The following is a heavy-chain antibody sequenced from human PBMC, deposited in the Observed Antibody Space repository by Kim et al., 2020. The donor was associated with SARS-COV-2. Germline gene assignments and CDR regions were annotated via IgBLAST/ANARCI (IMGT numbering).Heavy chain of an antibody. CDR3: AAYSSGWYVHDY. D-gene: IGHD6-19*01. V-gene: IGHV3-21*01. CDR1: GFTFSSYS. J-gene: IGHJ4*02. CDR2: ISSSSSYI. Sequence: GGSLRLSCAASGFTFSSYSMNWVRQAPGKGLEWVSSISSSSSYIYYADSVKGRFTISRDNAKNSLYLQMNSLRAEDTAVYYCAAYSSGWYVHDYWGQGTLVTVSS.